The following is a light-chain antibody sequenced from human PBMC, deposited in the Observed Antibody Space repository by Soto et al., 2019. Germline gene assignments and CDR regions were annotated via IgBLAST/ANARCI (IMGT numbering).Light chain of an antibody. J-gene: IGLJ3*02. CDR1: SGSVSANYY. CDR3: VLYIGSGIWV. V-gene: IGLV8-61*01. CDR2: NTH. Sequence: QTVVTQAASLSVSPGTTVTLTCGLSSGSVSANYYPSWYQQTPGQAPRTIIYNTHTRSSVVPDRFFGSILGNKAALTITGAQEDDESDYYCVLYIGSGIWVFVGGTKLTVL.